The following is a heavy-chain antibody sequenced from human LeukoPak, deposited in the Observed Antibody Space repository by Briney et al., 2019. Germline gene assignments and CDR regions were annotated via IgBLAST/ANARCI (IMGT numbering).Heavy chain of an antibody. V-gene: IGHV3-23*01. J-gene: IGHJ1*01. CDR1: GITFTNYA. CDR2: ISSSGP. D-gene: IGHD1-26*01. CDR3: AKGSGDYWPSTLYFQH. Sequence: GGSLRLSCAASGITFTNYAMTWVRQAPGKGLEWVSSISSSGPHYADSVKGRFTISGDNSKNTLSLQMNSLRAEDTAVYYCAKGSGDYWPSTLYFQHWGQGTLVTVSS.